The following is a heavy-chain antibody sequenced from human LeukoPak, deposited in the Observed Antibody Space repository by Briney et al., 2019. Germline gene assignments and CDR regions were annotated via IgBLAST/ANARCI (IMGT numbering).Heavy chain of an antibody. J-gene: IGHJ4*02. Sequence: GASVKVSCKASGYTFTSYGINWVRQAPGQGLEWMGWISAHNGNTNYAQKLQGRVTMTTDTSTSTAYMELRSLRSDDTAVYYCAREKTDYGVIRAPDHWGQGTLVTVSS. CDR2: ISAHNGNT. D-gene: IGHD4-17*01. CDR3: AREKTDYGVIRAPDH. V-gene: IGHV1-18*01. CDR1: GYTFTSYG.